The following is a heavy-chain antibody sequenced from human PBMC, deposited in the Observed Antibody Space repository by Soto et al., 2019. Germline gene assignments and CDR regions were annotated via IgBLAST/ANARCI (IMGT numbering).Heavy chain of an antibody. CDR2: TYYRSKWYN. J-gene: IGHJ6*03. D-gene: IGHD3-9*01. CDR1: GDSVSSNSAA. CDR3: AREYYDILTGSPLVYPYYYYYMDV. V-gene: IGHV6-1*01. Sequence: SQTLSLTCAISGDSVSSNSAAWNWIRQSPSRGLEWLGRTYYRSKWYNDYAVSVKSRITINPDTSKNQFSLQLSSVTAADTAVYYCAREYYDILTGSPLVYPYYYYYMDVWGKGTTVTVSS.